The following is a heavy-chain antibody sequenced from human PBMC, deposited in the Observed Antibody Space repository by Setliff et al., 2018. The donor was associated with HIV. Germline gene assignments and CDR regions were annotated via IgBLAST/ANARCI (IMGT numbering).Heavy chain of an antibody. V-gene: IGHV3-74*03. CDR3: ARDDYFQH. Sequence: PGGSLRLSCAASGFTFSSYSMNWVRQAPGKGPAWVSRIYSDASTIAYADSVKGRFTISRDNAKNTLYLQMNSLRAEDTAVYYCARDDYFQHWGQGTQVTVSS. CDR1: GFTFSSYS. J-gene: IGHJ1*01. CDR2: IYSDASTI.